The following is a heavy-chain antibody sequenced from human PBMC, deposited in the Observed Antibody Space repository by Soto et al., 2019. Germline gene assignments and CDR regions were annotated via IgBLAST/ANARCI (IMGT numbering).Heavy chain of an antibody. CDR2: ISGNGGNT. J-gene: IGHJ4*02. V-gene: IGHV3-23*01. CDR3: AKDPGAYSYGYRFDS. CDR1: GFTFSSYA. Sequence: GGSLRLSCAASGFTFSSYAMSWVRQAPGKGLQWVSSISGNGGNTYYAYSVKGRFTISRDNSKNTLYLQLNNLRAEDPAVYFCAKDPGAYSYGYRFDSWGQGSLVTVSS. D-gene: IGHD5-18*01.